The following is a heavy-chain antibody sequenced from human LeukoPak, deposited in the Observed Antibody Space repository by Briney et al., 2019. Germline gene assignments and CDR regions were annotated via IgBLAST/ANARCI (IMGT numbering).Heavy chain of an antibody. Sequence: SETLSLTCTVSGGSISSGNYYWSWIRQPAGKGLEWIGRVYISGSTNYNPSLKSRIAISVDASKNQFSLKLSSVTAADTAVYFCVRLFLRNYEVDPRGQGILVTVSS. V-gene: IGHV4-61*02. J-gene: IGHJ5*02. CDR2: VYISGST. CDR3: VRLFLRNYEVDP. CDR1: GGSISSGNYY. D-gene: IGHD3-16*01.